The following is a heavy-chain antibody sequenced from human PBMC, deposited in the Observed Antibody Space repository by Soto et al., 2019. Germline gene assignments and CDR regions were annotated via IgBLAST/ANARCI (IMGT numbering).Heavy chain of an antibody. CDR2: ISWDGGST. CDR3: AKDQRGYYDSSGSLESGGFDY. J-gene: IGHJ4*02. Sequence: GGSLRLSCAASGFTFDDYTMHWVRQAPGKGLEWVSLISWDGGSTYYADSVKGRFTISRDNSKNSLYLQMNSLRTEDTALYYCAKDQRGYYDSSGSLESGGFDYWGQGTLVTVSS. CDR1: GFTFDDYT. D-gene: IGHD3-22*01. V-gene: IGHV3-43*01.